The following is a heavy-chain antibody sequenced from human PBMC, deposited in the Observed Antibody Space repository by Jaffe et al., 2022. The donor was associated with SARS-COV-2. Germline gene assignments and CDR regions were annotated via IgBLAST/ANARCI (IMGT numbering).Heavy chain of an antibody. J-gene: IGHJ4*02. D-gene: IGHD3-10*01. CDR3: VRDDAYGSRSPGLL. Sequence: QAELRESGGGEVQPGTSLRLSCTGSGFTFSSYAFHWVRQSPGRGLEWLAGISKDGTYSHADSVKGRFTISRDNSNRFLFLHMDSLRPDDAAAYYCVRDDAYGSRSPGLLWGQGTLVTVSS. V-gene: IGHV3-30-3*01. CDR2: ISKDGTY. CDR1: GFTFSSYA.